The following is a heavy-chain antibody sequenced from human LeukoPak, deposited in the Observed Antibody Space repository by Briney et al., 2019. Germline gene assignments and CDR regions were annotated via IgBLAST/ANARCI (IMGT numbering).Heavy chain of an antibody. J-gene: IGHJ4*02. CDR3: ATWRTAKTGFDY. CDR2: IYYSGSP. Sequence: PSETLSLTCTVSGGSLSNNNYYWAWIRQPPGKGLECIGSIYYSGSPYYNPSLKSRVTISVDTSKNPFSLRPSSVTAADTAVYYCATWRTAKTGFDYWGQGTLVTVSS. D-gene: IGHD1-1*01. CDR1: GGSLSNNNYY. V-gene: IGHV4-39*01.